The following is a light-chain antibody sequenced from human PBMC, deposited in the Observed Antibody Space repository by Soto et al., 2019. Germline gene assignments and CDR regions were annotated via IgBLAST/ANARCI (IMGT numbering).Light chain of an antibody. J-gene: IGKJ1*01. CDR3: QQSYSTPRT. Sequence: DIQMTQFPSSLSASVGVRVTIACRASQSISSYLNWYQQKPGKSPKLLIYAASSLQSGVPSRFSGSGSRTDFTLTISSLQPEDFATYYCQQSYSTPRTFGQGTKVDIK. CDR2: AAS. V-gene: IGKV1-39*01. CDR1: QSISSY.